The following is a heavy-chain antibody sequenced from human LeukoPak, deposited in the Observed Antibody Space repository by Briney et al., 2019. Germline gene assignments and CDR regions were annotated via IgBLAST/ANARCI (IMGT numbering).Heavy chain of an antibody. J-gene: IGHJ4*02. CDR2: IYYSGTT. CDR3: ARAGFGELLSFDY. CDR1: GGSTSSGGYS. D-gene: IGHD3-10*01. V-gene: IGHV4-31*03. Sequence: PSQTLSLTCPVSGGSTSSGGYSWSWIRPHPGKGLECIVYIYYSGTTYHHPSLKCRVTISEDTSKCLFSLKLSSVTAANTAVYYCARAGFGELLSFDYWAQGTLVTVSS.